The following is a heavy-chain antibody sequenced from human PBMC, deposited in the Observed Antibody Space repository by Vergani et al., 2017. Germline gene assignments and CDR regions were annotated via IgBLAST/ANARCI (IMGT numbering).Heavy chain of an antibody. D-gene: IGHD2-15*01. Sequence: LQLQESGPGLVKPSETLSLTCTVSGGSISSSSYYWGWIRQPPGKGLEWVGRIKSKTDGGTTDYAAPVKGRFTISRDDSKNTLYLQMNSLKTEDTAVYYCTGYCSGGSCYPGSTDYWGQGTLVTVSS. CDR3: TGYCSGGSCYPGSTDY. J-gene: IGHJ4*02. CDR2: IKSKTDGGTT. V-gene: IGHV3-15*01. CDR1: GGSISSSSYY.